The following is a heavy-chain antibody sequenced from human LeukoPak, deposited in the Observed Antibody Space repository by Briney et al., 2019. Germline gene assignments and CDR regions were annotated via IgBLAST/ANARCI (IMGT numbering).Heavy chain of an antibody. CDR1: GFTFSNFA. V-gene: IGHV3-30*01. CDR3: ARDRSYAVNQGGWLDP. CDR2: TSDDGRKK. D-gene: IGHD2-2*01. Sequence: GGSLRLSCVASGFTFSNFAIHWVRQGPGKGLEWVAVTSDDGRKKYYADSVKGRFTISRDNSRNTLYLQMNSLRTDDTAIYYCARDRSYAVNQGGWLDPWGQGTLVSVSS. J-gene: IGHJ5*02.